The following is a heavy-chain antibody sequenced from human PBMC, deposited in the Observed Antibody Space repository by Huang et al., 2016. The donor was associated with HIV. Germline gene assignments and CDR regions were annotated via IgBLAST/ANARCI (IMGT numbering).Heavy chain of an antibody. CDR3: ARGYGNGWYGVLEY. V-gene: IGHV1-46*01. J-gene: IGHJ4*02. D-gene: IGHD6-19*01. CDR1: GYTFTTYY. Sequence: QVQLVQSGAEVKKPGASVKMSCKTSGYTFTTYYIHWVRQAPGQGLEWMGVINPTGGTTAYAQNFQGRLTMTRDMSASTVQLELRGLRSEDTAIYYCARGYGNGWYGVLEYWGQGTLVAVSS. CDR2: INPTGGTT.